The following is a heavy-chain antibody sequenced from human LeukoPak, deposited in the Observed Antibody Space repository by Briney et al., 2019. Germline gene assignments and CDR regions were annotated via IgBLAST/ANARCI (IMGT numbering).Heavy chain of an antibody. CDR2: ISYDGSNK. J-gene: IGHJ6*02. V-gene: IGHV3-30*18. Sequence: GRSLRLSCAASGFTFSSYGMHWVRQAPGKGLEWVAVISYDGSNKYYADSVKGRFTISRDNSKNTLYLQMNSLRAEDTAVYYCAKELRHHSRYYYYGMDVWGQGTTVTVSS. CDR1: GFTFSSYG. D-gene: IGHD4-17*01. CDR3: AKELRHHSRYYYYGMDV.